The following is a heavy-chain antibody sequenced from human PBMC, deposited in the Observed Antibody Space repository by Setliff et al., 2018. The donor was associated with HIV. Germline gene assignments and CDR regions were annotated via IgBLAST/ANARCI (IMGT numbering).Heavy chain of an antibody. CDR1: GFTFSNAW. D-gene: IGHD1-26*01. CDR2: IKSKTDGGTT. J-gene: IGHJ4*02. V-gene: IGHV3-15*01. Sequence: GSLSLYCAASGFTFSNAWMNWVRQAPGKGPEWVGRIKSKTDGGTTDYAAPVKGRFSISREDSENTLYLQMNSLKTEDTAVYYCTTALRWEPEHIGDYWGQGALVTVSS. CDR3: TTALRWEPEHIGDY.